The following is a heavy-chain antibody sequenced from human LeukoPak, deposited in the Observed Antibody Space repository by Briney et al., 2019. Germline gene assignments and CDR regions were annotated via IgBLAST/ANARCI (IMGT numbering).Heavy chain of an antibody. CDR1: GFTFSSYA. V-gene: IGHV3-30-3*01. CDR3: ARDVSAVLGGGYFDY. Sequence: GGSLRLSCAASGFTFSSYAMHWVRQAPGKGLEWVAVISYDGSNKYYADSVKGRFTISRDNSKNTPYLQMNSLRAEDTAVYYCARDVSAVLGGGYFDYWGQGTLVTVSS. CDR2: ISYDGSNK. J-gene: IGHJ4*02. D-gene: IGHD2-8*02.